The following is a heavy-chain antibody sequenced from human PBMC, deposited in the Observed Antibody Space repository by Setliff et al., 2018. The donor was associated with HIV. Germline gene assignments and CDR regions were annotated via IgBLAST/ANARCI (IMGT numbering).Heavy chain of an antibody. D-gene: IGHD6-13*01. V-gene: IGHV4-61*02. Sequence: SETLSLTCTVSGASISSGNYFWTWIRQPAGQRLEWIGRISTGGHTDYNPSLKSRLSISADTSRNHFSLQLTSVAATDTAIYYRAREGSHSHSWYNWFGPWGPGTLVTVSS. CDR1: GASISSGNYF. CDR3: AREGSHSHSWYNWFGP. J-gene: IGHJ5*02. CDR2: ISTGGHT.